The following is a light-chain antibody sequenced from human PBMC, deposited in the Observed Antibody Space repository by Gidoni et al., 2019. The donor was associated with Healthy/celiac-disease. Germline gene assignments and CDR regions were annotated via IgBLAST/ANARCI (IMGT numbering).Light chain of an antibody. J-gene: IGKJ5*01. Sequence: EIVMTQSPATLYVSPGERATLSCRASQRVSSNLAWYQQKPGQAPRLLIYGASTRATGIPARFSGSGSGTEFTLTISSLQSEDFAVYYCQQYNNWPPGPFGQGTRLEIK. CDR3: QQYNNWPPGP. CDR1: QRVSSN. CDR2: GAS. V-gene: IGKV3-15*01.